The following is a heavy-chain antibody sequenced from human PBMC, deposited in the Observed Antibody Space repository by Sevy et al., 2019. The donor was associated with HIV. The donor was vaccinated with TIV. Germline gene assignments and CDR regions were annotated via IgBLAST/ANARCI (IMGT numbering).Heavy chain of an antibody. Sequence: GGSLRLSCAASGFTFSDHFMDWVRQAPGKGLEWVGRTRDKGKSYTTEYAASVKGRFTISRDDSKNSLYLQMNSLKTEDTAMYYYARDLQSSAAYFDSWGQGTLVTVSS. CDR3: ARDLQSSAAYFDS. CDR1: GFTFSDHF. J-gene: IGHJ4*02. CDR2: TRDKGKSYTT. V-gene: IGHV3-72*01. D-gene: IGHD6-19*01.